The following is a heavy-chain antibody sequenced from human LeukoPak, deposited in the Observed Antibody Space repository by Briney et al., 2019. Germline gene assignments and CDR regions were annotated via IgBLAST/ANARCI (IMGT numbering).Heavy chain of an antibody. J-gene: IGHJ4*02. D-gene: IGHD3-9*01. Sequence: RGSLRLSCAASEFTFNNYCISWVRPAPGKGLERVSHTRQDGTEKNYVDSVKGRFTISRDNAKNAPNLQMNSLRAEDTAVYYCAREALVYDILTDYLYYFDYWGQGTLVTVSS. CDR2: TRQDGTEK. CDR1: EFTFNNYC. CDR3: AREALVYDILTDYLYYFDY. V-gene: IGHV3-7*03.